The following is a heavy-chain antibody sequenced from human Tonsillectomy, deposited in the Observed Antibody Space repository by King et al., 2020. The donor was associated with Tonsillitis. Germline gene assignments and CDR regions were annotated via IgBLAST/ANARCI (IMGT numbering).Heavy chain of an antibody. Sequence: VQLVESGGGVVQPGRSLRLSCAASGFTFNNYDMHWVRQAPGKGLEWVAVISYDGTNKYYADSVKGRFTISRDNSKNTLYLQMNSLRAEDTAVYYCAKDFYYYDSSSKDPNYFDYWGQGTLVTVSS. CDR2: ISYDGTNK. CDR1: GFTFNNYD. D-gene: IGHD3-22*01. CDR3: AKDFYYYDSSSKDPNYFDY. J-gene: IGHJ4*02. V-gene: IGHV3-30*18.